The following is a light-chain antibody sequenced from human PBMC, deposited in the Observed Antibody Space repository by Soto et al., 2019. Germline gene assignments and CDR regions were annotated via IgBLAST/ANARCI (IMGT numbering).Light chain of an antibody. V-gene: IGLV2-14*01. Sequence: QSALTQPASVSGSPGQSITISCTGTSSDVGGYNYVSWYQQHPGKAPKLIISEVTNRPSGVSNRFSGSKSGNTASLTISGLQAEDEADDYCSSYTSSSTLVVFGTGTKVTVL. CDR3: SSYTSSSTLVV. CDR2: EVT. CDR1: SSDVGGYNY. J-gene: IGLJ1*01.